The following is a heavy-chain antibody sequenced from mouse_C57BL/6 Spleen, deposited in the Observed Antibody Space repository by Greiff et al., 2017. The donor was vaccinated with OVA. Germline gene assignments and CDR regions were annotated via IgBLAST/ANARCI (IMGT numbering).Heavy chain of an antibody. Sequence: VQLQQSGPELVKPGASVKISCKASGYTFTDYYMNWVKQSHGKSLEWIGDINPNNGGTSYNQKFKGKATLTVDKSSSTAYMELRSLTSEDSAVYYCARREIYYDFDYWGQGTTLTVSS. CDR3: ARREIYYDFDY. V-gene: IGHV1-26*01. CDR1: GYTFTDYY. CDR2: INPNNGGT. D-gene: IGHD2-4*01. J-gene: IGHJ2*01.